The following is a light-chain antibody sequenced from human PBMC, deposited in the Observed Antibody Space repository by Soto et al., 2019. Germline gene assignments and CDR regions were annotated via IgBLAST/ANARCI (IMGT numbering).Light chain of an antibody. CDR2: AAS. CDR3: QQYGTSPPWT. V-gene: IGKV3-20*01. Sequence: EIVLTQSPGTLSLSPGERATLSCRASQSVTSNYLAWYQQKPGQAPRLLIYAASRRAPGIPDRFSASGSGTDFTLTISRLEPEDSAVYFCQQYGTSPPWTFGQGAKVDIK. J-gene: IGKJ1*01. CDR1: QSVTSNY.